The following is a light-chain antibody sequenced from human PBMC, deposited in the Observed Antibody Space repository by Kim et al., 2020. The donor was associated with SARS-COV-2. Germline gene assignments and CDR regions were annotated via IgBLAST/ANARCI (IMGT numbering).Light chain of an antibody. V-gene: IGLV3-1*01. CDR2: QDS. J-gene: IGLJ1*01. CDR3: QAWDSSTASYV. CDR1: KLGDKY. Sequence: TGQTASITCSGDKLGDKYACWYQQKPGQSPVVVIYQDSKRPSGIPERFSGSNSGNTATLTISGTQAMDEADYYCQAWDSSTASYVFGTGTKVTVL.